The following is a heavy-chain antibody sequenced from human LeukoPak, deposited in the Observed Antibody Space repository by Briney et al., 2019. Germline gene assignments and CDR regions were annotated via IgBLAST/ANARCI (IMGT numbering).Heavy chain of an antibody. D-gene: IGHD1-26*01. CDR2: FNPSSSST. CDR1: GYTFTSFC. Sequence: ASVKVSCKASGYTFTSFCMHWVRQAPGQGLEWIGIFNPSSSSTTYAQKFQGRVTMTRETSTSIVYMVLSSLGSEDTAVYCCAREGESYYGFYSWGQGTLVTVSS. CDR3: AREGESYYGFYS. J-gene: IGHJ4*02. V-gene: IGHV1-46*01.